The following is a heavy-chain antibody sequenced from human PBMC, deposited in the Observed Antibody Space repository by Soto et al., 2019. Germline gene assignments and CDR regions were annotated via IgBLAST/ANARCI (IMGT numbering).Heavy chain of an antibody. CDR3: ARDLGGWPDY. J-gene: IGHJ4*02. CDR1: GYSFTSYA. D-gene: IGHD2-15*01. Sequence: ASVKVSCKASGYSFTSYAIHWMRQAPGQRLEWMGWINAGNGNTKYSQKFQGRVTITRDTSASTAYMELSSLRSEDTAVYYCARDLGGWPDYWGQGTLVTVSS. CDR2: INAGNGNT. V-gene: IGHV1-3*01.